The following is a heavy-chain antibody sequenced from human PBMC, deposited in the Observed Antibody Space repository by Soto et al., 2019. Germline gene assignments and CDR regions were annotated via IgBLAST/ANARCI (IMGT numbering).Heavy chain of an antibody. V-gene: IGHV3-23*01. CDR2: ISGSGGST. CDR3: AKDLNWGLIDYYYGMDV. D-gene: IGHD7-27*01. CDR1: GFTFSSYA. Sequence: EVQLLESGGGLVQPGGSLRLSCAASGFTFSSYAMSWVRQAPGKGLEWVSAISGSGGSTYYADSVKGRFTISRDNSKNTLYLQMNSLRAEDTAVYYCAKDLNWGLIDYYYGMDVWGQGTTVTVSS. J-gene: IGHJ6*02.